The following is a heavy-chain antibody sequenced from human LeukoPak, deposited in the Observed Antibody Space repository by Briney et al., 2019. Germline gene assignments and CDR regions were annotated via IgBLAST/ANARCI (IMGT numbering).Heavy chain of an antibody. J-gene: IGHJ4*02. Sequence: KDGGTLRLSCVASGFRYSHYGMNWVRQAPGKGLEWVSSISSSSSYIYYADSVKGRFTISRDNAKNSLYLQMNSLRAEDTAVYYCARALRYFDWSLDYWGQGTLVTVSS. CDR3: ARALRYFDWSLDY. CDR2: ISSSSSYI. D-gene: IGHD3-9*01. CDR1: GFRYSHYG. V-gene: IGHV3-21*01.